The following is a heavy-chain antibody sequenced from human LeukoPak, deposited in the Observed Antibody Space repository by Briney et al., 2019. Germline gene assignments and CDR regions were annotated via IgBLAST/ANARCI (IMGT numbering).Heavy chain of an antibody. J-gene: IGHJ4*02. D-gene: IGHD3-22*01. CDR2: IYHSGST. V-gene: IGHV4-30-2*01. CDR1: GGSISSGGYS. CDR3: ASVVPGYYDSSGYYYSSYFDY. Sequence: PSETLSLTCAVSGGSISSGGYSWSWIRQPPGKGLEWIGYIYHSGSTYYNPSLKSRVTISVDRSKNQFSLKLSSVTAADTAVYYCASVVPGYYDSSGYYYSSYFDYWGQGTLVTVSS.